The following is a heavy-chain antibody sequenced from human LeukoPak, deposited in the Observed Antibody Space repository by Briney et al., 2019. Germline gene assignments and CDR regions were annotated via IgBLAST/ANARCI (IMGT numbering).Heavy chain of an antibody. D-gene: IGHD5-18*01. J-gene: IGHJ4*02. Sequence: ASVKVSCKASGYTFTSYAMNWVRQAPGQGLEWMGWISAYNGNTNYAQKLQGRVTMTTDTSTSTAYMELRSLRSDDTAVYYCARAYSYGYVSFDYWGQGTLVTVSS. CDR2: ISAYNGNT. CDR3: ARAYSYGYVSFDY. V-gene: IGHV1-18*01. CDR1: GYTFTSYA.